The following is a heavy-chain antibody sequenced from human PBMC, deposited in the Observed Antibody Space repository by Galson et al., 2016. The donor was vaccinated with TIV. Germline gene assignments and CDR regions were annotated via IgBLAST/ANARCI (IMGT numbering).Heavy chain of an antibody. CDR3: ATVAWFPGLSLDS. Sequence: SVKVSCKVSGYTLIEIAMHWVRQTPGKGLEWMGGFDPEASKTIYAQKFQGRVTMTEATFTDTAYTELNNLTSDDTAVYYCATVAWFPGLSLDSWGQGTLVTVSS. CDR2: FDPEASKT. D-gene: IGHD3-22*01. V-gene: IGHV1-24*01. J-gene: IGHJ4*02. CDR1: GYTLIEIA.